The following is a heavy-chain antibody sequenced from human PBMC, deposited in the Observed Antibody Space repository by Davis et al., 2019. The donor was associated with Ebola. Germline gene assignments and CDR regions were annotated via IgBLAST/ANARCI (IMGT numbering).Heavy chain of an antibody. CDR1: GGSISSYY. CDR3: ARKGAYGAFDY. Sequence: PSETLSLTCTVSGGSISSYYWSWIRQPPGKGLEWIGYIYYSGSTNYNPSLKSRVTISVDTSKNQFSLKLSSVTAADTAVYYCARKGAYGAFDYWGQGTLVTVSS. D-gene: IGHD4-17*01. CDR2: IYYSGST. V-gene: IGHV4-59*01. J-gene: IGHJ4*02.